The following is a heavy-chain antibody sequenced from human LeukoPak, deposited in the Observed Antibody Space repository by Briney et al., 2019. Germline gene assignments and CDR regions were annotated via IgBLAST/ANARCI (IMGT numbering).Heavy chain of an antibody. CDR3: ARDVDYGGRLDN. J-gene: IGHJ4*02. V-gene: IGHV3-30-3*01. CDR1: GFTFTSDA. Sequence: PGRSLRLSCAASGFTFTSDAFHWVRQAPAKGLEWVSVISHDGSNTYNADSVKGRFTFSRDNSKNTLYLQMNSLRAEDTAVYYCARDVDYGGRLDNWGQGTLVTVSS. D-gene: IGHD4-23*01. CDR2: ISHDGSNT.